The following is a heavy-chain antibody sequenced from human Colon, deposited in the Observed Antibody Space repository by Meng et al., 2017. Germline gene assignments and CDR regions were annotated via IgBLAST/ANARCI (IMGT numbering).Heavy chain of an antibody. Sequence: QVQLQESGPRLVKAAETLPLTLTVSGGSVSGNYWSWIRQPPGRGLEWIAHTYYTGSTNYNPSFKSRATISVDTSKSQFSLNLASVTAADTAVYYCAKYDRPPYCFEYWGQGTLVTVSS. CDR1: GGSVSGNY. J-gene: IGHJ4*02. CDR2: TYYTGST. D-gene: IGHD2-15*01. CDR3: AKYDRPPYCFEY. V-gene: IGHV4-59*02.